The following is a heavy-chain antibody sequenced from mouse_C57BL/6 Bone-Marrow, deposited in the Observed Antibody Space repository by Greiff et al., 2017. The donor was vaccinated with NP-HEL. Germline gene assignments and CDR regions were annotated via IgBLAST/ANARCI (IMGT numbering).Heavy chain of an antibody. D-gene: IGHD2-5*01. Sequence: QVQLQQPGAELVKPGASVKLSCKASGYTFTSYWMQWVKQRPGQGLEWIGEIDPSDSYTNYNQKFKGKATLTVDNSSSTAYMQLSSLTSEDSAVYYCGRSGSNYGYFDYWGQGTTLTVSS. CDR2: IDPSDSYT. CDR1: GYTFTSYW. V-gene: IGHV1-50*01. CDR3: GRSGSNYGYFDY. J-gene: IGHJ2*01.